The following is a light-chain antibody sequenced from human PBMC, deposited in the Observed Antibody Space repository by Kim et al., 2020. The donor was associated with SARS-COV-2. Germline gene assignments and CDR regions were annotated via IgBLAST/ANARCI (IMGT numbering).Light chain of an antibody. V-gene: IGKV1-5*03. CDR2: KAS. J-gene: IGKJ2*02. CDR3: QQYKSDPWT. CDR1: QSISIS. Sequence: SASVGDRVTITCRASQSISISLAWYQQKPGRAPKLLIYKASTLESGVPSRFSGSGSGTEFTLTINSLQPDDFASYYYQQYKSDPWTFGQGTKLEI.